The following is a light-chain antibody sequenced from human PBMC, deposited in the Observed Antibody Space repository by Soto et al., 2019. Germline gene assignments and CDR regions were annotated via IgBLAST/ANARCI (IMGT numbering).Light chain of an antibody. CDR3: SSYAGSNIL. V-gene: IGLV2-8*01. CDR1: SSDVGGYNY. CDR2: EVT. Sequence: QSALTQPPSASGCPGQSVTISCTGTSSDVGGYNYVSWYQQHPGKAPKLMIYEVTKRPSAVPDRFSGCKSGNTASLTVSGLQAEDEADYYCSSYAGSNILFGGGTNLTVL. J-gene: IGLJ2*01.